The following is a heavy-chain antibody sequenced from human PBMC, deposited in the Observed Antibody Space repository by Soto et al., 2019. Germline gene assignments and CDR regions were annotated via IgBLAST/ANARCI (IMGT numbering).Heavy chain of an antibody. CDR1: GFTFSSYG. D-gene: IGHD6-13*01. CDR2: IWYDGSNK. Sequence: PGGSLRLSCAASGFTFSSYGMHWVRQAPGKELEWVAVIWYDGSNKYYADSVKGRFTISRDNSKNTLYLQMNSLRAEDTAVYYCARDNSSSWYGQTNWFDPWGQGTLVTVSS. CDR3: ARDNSSSWYGQTNWFDP. J-gene: IGHJ5*02. V-gene: IGHV3-33*01.